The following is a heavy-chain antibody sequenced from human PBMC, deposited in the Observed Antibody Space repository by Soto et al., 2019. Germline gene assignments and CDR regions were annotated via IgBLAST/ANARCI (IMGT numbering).Heavy chain of an antibody. V-gene: IGHV4-59*01. J-gene: IGHJ4*02. D-gene: IGHD1-1*01. CDR3: SRYLSFGGTTNRLFDY. CDR2: IYYSGGT. Sequence: PSETLSLTCTVSSVSFSSYYLRWIRQPPGKGLEWIGYIYYSGGTNYNPSLRRGVTMSVDTSKNQFTLNLSSVSAADTDVYDWSRYLSFGGTTNRLFDYWGKGNLGRVS. CDR1: SVSFSSYY.